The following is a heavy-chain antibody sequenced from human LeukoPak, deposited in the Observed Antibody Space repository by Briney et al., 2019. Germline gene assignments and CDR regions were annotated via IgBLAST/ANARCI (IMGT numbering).Heavy chain of an antibody. CDR3: GRGHWGLDY. D-gene: IGHD7-27*01. CDR2: ISNSGSTI. V-gene: IGHV3-11*04. J-gene: IGHJ4*02. Sequence: TGGSLRLSCAASGFTFSDSYMTWIRQAPGKGLEWVSYISNSGSTIYYADSVKGRFSISRDNAESSLYLQMNSLRVEDTAVYYCGRGHWGLDYWGQGTLVTVSS. CDR1: GFTFSDSY.